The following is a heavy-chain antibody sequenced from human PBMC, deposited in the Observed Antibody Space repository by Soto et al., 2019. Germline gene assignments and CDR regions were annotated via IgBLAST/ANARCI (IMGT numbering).Heavy chain of an antibody. CDR2: MNPNSGNT. V-gene: IGHV1-8*01. CDR3: ARVGDYDFWSGPYYGMDV. CDR1: GYTFTSYD. D-gene: IGHD3-3*01. J-gene: IGHJ6*02. Sequence: ASVKVSCKASGYTFTSYDFNWVRQATGQGLEWMGWMNPNSGNTGYAQKFQGRVTMTRNTSISTAYMELSSLRSEDTAVYYCARVGDYDFWSGPYYGMDVWGQGTTVTVSS.